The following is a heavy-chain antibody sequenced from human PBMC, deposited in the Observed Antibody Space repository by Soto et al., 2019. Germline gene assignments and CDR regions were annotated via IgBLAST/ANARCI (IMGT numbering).Heavy chain of an antibody. V-gene: IGHV4-59*11. CDR3: ARGSDYSKVGY. J-gene: IGHJ4*02. CDR1: SASITTHY. CDR2: LHYSGNT. D-gene: IGHD4-4*01. Sequence: QVQLQESGPGLVKPSETLSLTCTVSSASITTHYWSWIRQPPGQGLEWIGYLHYSGNTNYNPSLKSRVTIAADTSKTRCSLKLTSVTAADTAVYYCARGSDYSKVGYWGQGTLVTVSS.